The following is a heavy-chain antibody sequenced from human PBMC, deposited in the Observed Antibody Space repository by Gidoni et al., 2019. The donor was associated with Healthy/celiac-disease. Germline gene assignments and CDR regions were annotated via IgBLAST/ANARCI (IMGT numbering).Heavy chain of an antibody. CDR3: ARGHRGITMVRGVIPQNDRAARVTRNRRGNFDY. V-gene: IGHV4-34*01. J-gene: IGHJ4*02. Sequence: QVQLQQWGAGLLKPSETLTLTGAVYGGSFRGYYWSWIRQPPGKGLEWIGEINHSGSTNYNPSLKSRVTISVDTSKNQFSLKLSSVTAADTAVYYCARGHRGITMVRGVIPQNDRAARVTRNRRGNFDYWGQGTLVTVSS. D-gene: IGHD3-10*01. CDR1: GGSFRGYY. CDR2: INHSGST.